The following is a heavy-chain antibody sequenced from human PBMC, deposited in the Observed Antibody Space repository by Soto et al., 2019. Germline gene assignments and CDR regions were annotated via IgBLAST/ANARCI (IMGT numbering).Heavy chain of an antibody. V-gene: IGHV4-34*01. CDR2: INHSGST. Sequence: QVQLQPWGAGLLKPSETLSLTCAGYGGAFSGYYWSWIRQPPGKGLEWVGAINHSGSTNYNPSLSSRVTISVDTAKNQFSVKLGSVTAAATAVYYCARAVFRYFDRSRGKNWFDHWGQGTLVTVSS. D-gene: IGHD3-9*01. CDR1: GGAFSGYY. CDR3: ARAVFRYFDRSRGKNWFDH. J-gene: IGHJ5*02.